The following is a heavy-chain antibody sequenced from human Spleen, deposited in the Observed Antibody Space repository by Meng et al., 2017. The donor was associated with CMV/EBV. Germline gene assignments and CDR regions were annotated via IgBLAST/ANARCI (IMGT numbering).Heavy chain of an antibody. D-gene: IGHD2-2*01. Sequence: GTVSSSGYSWSWNRQNPGKELEGIGYIYHSRSTYNNPSLKNRVIISVDTFGNQFSLKLSSVTAADAAVYYCARYCGGTSCNRGIDYWGQGTLVTVSS. J-gene: IGHJ4*02. V-gene: IGHV4-31*02. CDR1: GTVSSSGYS. CDR3: ARYCGGTSCNRGIDY. CDR2: IYHSRST.